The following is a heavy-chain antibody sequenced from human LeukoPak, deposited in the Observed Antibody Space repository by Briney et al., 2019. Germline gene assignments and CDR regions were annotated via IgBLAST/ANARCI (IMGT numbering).Heavy chain of an antibody. CDR3: ARNAAITGPGRGRPDDY. J-gene: IGHJ4*02. D-gene: IGHD6-25*01. CDR1: GFAFSTYD. CDR2: IRNDGSTK. V-gene: IGHV3-30*02. Sequence: PGGSLRLSCAASGFAFSTYDMHWVRQTPGKGLEWVTFIRNDGSTKYYADSVKGRFTISRDNSKNTLYLQMNSLRPEDTAPYYCARNAAITGPGRGRPDDYWGQGTLVTVSS.